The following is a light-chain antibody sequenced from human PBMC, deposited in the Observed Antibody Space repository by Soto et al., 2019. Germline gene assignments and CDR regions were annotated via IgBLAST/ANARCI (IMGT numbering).Light chain of an antibody. V-gene: IGKV1-5*03. Sequence: DIQMTQSPSTLSASVGDRVTITCRASQSINSWLAWYQQKPGKAPTLLIYKASSLRSGVPSRFSGSGSGTEFSLTISSLHTDDFATYYCQQYNSYPYTFGQGTKLEIK. CDR3: QQYNSYPYT. CDR2: KAS. J-gene: IGKJ2*01. CDR1: QSINSW.